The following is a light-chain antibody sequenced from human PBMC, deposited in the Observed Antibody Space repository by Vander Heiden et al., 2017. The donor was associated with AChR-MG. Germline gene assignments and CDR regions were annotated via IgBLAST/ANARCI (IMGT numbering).Light chain of an antibody. J-gene: IGLJ3*02. V-gene: IGLV2-14*01. CDR3: SSYTSTTALWV. Sequence: HSALTQPPSVSGSPAHSITISCSGTSSDGGGYNYVSWYQQHPGKAPKLVIYDVTKRPSGVSNRFSGSKSGNTASLTISGLQAEDEADYHCSSYTSTTALWVFGGGTKL. CDR1: SSDGGGYNY. CDR2: DVT.